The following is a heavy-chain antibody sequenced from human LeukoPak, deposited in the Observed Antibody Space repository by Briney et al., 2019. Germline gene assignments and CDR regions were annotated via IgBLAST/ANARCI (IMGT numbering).Heavy chain of an antibody. CDR3: ASEVDTAMVIIY. D-gene: IGHD5-18*01. Sequence: SETLSLTCTVSGGSISSSTYYWGWIRQPPGKGLEWIGSIYYSGSAYYNPSLKSRVTISVDTSKNQFSLKLSSVTAADTAVYYCASEVDTAMVIIYWGQGTLVTVSS. J-gene: IGHJ4*02. V-gene: IGHV4-39*01. CDR2: IYYSGSA. CDR1: GGSISSSTYY.